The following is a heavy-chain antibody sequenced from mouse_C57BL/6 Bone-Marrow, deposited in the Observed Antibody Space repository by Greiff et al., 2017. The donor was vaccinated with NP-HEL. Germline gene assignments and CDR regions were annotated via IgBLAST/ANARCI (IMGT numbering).Heavy chain of an antibody. CDR2: ISYDGSN. CDR3: ARALSTMVTTDGFAY. CDR1: GYSITSGYY. D-gene: IGHD2-2*01. Sequence: VQLQQSGPGLVKPSQSLSLTCSVTGYSITSGYYWNWIRQFPGNKLEWMGYISYDGSNNYNPSLKNRISITRDTSKNQFFLKLNSVTTEDTATYYCARALSTMVTTDGFAYWGQGTLVTVSA. J-gene: IGHJ3*01. V-gene: IGHV3-6*01.